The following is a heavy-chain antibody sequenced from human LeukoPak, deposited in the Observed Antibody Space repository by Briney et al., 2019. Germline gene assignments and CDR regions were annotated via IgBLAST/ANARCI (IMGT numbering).Heavy chain of an antibody. J-gene: IGHJ4*02. CDR2: IIPIFGTA. CDR1: GGTFSSYA. CDR3: ASPAGGGSSWLKFDY. V-gene: IGHV1-69*05. Sequence: SVKLSCKASGGTFSSYAISWVRQAPGQGLEWMGGIIPIFGTANYAQKFQGRVTITTDESTSTAYMELSSLRSEDTAVYYCASPAGGGSSWLKFDYWGQGTLVTVSS. D-gene: IGHD6-13*01.